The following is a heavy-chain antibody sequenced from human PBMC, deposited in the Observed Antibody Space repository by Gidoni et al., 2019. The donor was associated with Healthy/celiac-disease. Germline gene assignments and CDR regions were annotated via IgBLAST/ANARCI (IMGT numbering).Heavy chain of an antibody. D-gene: IGHD4-17*01. CDR3: ARDRNVVLRYMGWFDN. V-gene: IGHV3-33*01. Sequence: QVQLVESGGDVVQPGRSLSLSCAASGFTFSRYGMQLVRRAPGKGLEWVEVIWYDGRNKYYAEYVKGRFTNTRDNSKNRVYLQMKSLREEETDVYYCARDRNVVLRYMGWFDNWGQGTLVNVSS. J-gene: IGHJ5*02. CDR1: GFTFSRYG. CDR2: IWYDGRNK.